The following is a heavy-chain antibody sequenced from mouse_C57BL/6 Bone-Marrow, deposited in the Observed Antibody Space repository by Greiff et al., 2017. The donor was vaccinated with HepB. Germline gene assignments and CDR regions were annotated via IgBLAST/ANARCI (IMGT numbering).Heavy chain of an antibody. V-gene: IGHV3-6*01. D-gene: IGHD2-3*01. J-gene: IGHJ4*01. CDR1: GYSITSGYY. CDR2: ISYDGSN. CDR3: ARGFYDDDAMDY. Sequence: EVKLQESGPGLVKPSPSLSLTCSVTGYSITSGYYWNWIRQCPGNKLALMGTISYDGSNNYNPSLKNRISITRDTSKNQFFLKLNSVTTEDTATYYGARGFYDDDAMDYWGQGTSVTVSS.